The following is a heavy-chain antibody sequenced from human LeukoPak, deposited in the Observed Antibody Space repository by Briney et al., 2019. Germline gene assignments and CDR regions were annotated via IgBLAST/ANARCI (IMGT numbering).Heavy chain of an antibody. Sequence: GASVKVSCKASGYTFTSYDINWVRQATGQGLEWMGWMNPNSGNTGYAQKFQGRVTITRNTSISTAYMELSSLRSEDTAVYYCARSPIVVVPAAAFYIDYWGQGTLVTVSS. CDR1: GYTFTSYD. V-gene: IGHV1-8*03. D-gene: IGHD2-2*01. CDR3: ARSPIVVVPAAAFYIDY. J-gene: IGHJ4*02. CDR2: MNPNSGNT.